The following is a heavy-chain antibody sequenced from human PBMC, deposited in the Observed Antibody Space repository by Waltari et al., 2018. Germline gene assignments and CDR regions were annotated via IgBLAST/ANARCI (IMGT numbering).Heavy chain of an antibody. Sequence: EEHLLESGGGLAQPGGSLRLSCAASGFNFLSYAVSGVRQAPGKGLEGVSGISDSGVITKYADSVKGRFTVSRDNSKNTVFLHLNSLRAEDTAIYYCARHLYSIDYLELAKWGQGTLVTVSS. J-gene: IGHJ4*02. CDR1: GFNFLSYA. D-gene: IGHD3-22*01. CDR3: ARHLYSIDYLELAK. CDR2: ISDSGVIT. V-gene: IGHV3-23*01.